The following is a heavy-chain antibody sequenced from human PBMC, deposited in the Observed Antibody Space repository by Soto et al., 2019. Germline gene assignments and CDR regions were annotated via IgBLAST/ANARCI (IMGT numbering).Heavy chain of an antibody. V-gene: IGHV1-46*01. CDR1: GYTFTSYY. CDR3: ARGGRFRYSSGWDDNWFDP. J-gene: IGHJ5*02. Sequence: QVQLVQSGAEVKKPGASVKVSCKASGYTFTSYYMHWVRQAPGQGLEWMGIINPSGGRTSYAQKFQGRVTMTRDTATSTVYMELSSLRSEDTAVYYWARGGRFRYSSGWDDNWFDPWGQGTLVTVSS. CDR2: INPSGGRT. D-gene: IGHD6-19*01.